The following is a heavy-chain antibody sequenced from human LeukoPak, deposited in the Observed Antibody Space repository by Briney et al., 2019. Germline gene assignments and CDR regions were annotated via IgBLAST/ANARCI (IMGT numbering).Heavy chain of an antibody. D-gene: IGHD4-17*01. J-gene: IGHJ6*02. V-gene: IGHV4-59*08. CDR3: ARHISPNYGDYNYYYGMDV. CDR1: GGSISSYY. CDR2: IYYSGST. Sequence: PSETLSLTCTVSGGSISSYYWSWIRQPPGKGLEWVGYIYYSGSTNYNPSLKSRVTISVDTSKNQFSLKLSSVTAADTAVYYCARHISPNYGDYNYYYGMDVWGQGTTVTVSS.